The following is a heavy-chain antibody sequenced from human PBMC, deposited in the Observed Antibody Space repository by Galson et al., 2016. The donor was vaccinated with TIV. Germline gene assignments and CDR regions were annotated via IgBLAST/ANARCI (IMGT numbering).Heavy chain of an antibody. CDR3: ARSDAISGYYYHFDY. Sequence: SVKVSCKASGYTFENYAMQWVRQAPGQRLEWMAWINVGNGDTKYSQKFQGTVTVTSDTSASTAYMKLSSLRSEDTAVYYCARSDAISGYYYHFDYWGHGTLVTVSS. D-gene: IGHD3-22*01. V-gene: IGHV1-3*01. J-gene: IGHJ4*01. CDR1: GYTFENYA. CDR2: INVGNGDT.